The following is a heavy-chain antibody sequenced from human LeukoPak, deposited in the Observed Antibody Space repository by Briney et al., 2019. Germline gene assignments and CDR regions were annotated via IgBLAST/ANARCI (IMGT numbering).Heavy chain of an antibody. CDR3: ATEGSASQTIDY. J-gene: IGHJ4*02. CDR2: IYHSGST. Sequence: SETLSLTCAASGYSISSGYYWGWIRQPPGKGLEWIGSIYHSGSTYYNPSLKSRVTISVDTSKNQFSLRLSSVAAADTAVYYCATEGSASQTIDYWGQGTLVTVSS. CDR1: GYSISSGYY. D-gene: IGHD2-2*01. V-gene: IGHV4-38-2*02.